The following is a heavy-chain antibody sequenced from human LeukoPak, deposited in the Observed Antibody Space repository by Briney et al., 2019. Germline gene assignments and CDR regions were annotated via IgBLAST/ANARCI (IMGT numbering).Heavy chain of an antibody. J-gene: IGHJ4*02. CDR3: AKDLKGFWNYDY. D-gene: IGHD1-7*01. Sequence: PGGSLRLSCAASGFTVSTNYMSWVRQAPGKGLEWVSVIYGGGDTFYADSVKGRFTISRDNSKNTLYLQMNSLRAEDTAVYYCAKDLKGFWNYDYWGQGTLVTVSS. CDR1: GFTVSTNY. CDR2: IYGGGDT. V-gene: IGHV3-53*01.